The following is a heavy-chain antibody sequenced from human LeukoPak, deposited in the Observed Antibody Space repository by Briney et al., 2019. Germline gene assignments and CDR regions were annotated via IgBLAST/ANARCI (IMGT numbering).Heavy chain of an antibody. Sequence: PGGSLRLSCAASGFTFSDYYMSWIRQAPGKGLEWVSYISSSGSTIYYADSVKGRFTISRDNAKNSLYLQMNSLRAEDTAVYYCARDQVPFTVTPRDFDYWGQGTLVTVSS. CDR1: GFTFSDYY. J-gene: IGHJ4*02. CDR2: ISSSGSTI. CDR3: ARDQVPFTVTPRDFDY. V-gene: IGHV3-11*04. D-gene: IGHD4-17*01.